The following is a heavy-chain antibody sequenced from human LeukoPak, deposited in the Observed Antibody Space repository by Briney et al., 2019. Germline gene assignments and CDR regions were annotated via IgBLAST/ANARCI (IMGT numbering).Heavy chain of an antibody. CDR2: IKSKTDGGTT. V-gene: IGHV3-15*01. Sequence: GGSLRLSCAASGFTFSNAWMSWVRQAPGKGLEWVGRIKSKTDGGTTDYAAPVKGRFTISRDDSKNTLYLQMNSLKTEDTAVYYCTTQRLYYYDSSGYPHYYYYYGMDVWGQGTTVTVSS. J-gene: IGHJ6*02. CDR1: GFTFSNAW. CDR3: TTQRLYYYDSSGYPHYYYYYGMDV. D-gene: IGHD3-22*01.